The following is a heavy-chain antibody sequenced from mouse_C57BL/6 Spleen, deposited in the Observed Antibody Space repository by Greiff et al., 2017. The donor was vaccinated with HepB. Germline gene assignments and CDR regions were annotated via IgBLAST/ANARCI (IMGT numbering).Heavy chain of an antibody. CDR1: GFTFSNYW. Sequence: EVQLVESGGGLVQPGGSMKLSCVASGFTFSNYWMNWVRQSPEKGLEWVAQIRLKSDNYATHYAESVKGRFTISRDDSKSSVYLQMNNLRAEDTGIYYCTAYYSNYEGYFDGWGTGTTVTVSS. J-gene: IGHJ1*03. D-gene: IGHD2-5*01. V-gene: IGHV6-3*01. CDR3: TAYYSNYEGYFDG. CDR2: IRLKSDNYAT.